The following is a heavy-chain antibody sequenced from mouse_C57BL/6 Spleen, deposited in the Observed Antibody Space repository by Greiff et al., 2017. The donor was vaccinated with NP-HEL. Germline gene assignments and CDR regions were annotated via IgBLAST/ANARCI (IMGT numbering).Heavy chain of an antibody. V-gene: IGHV5-16*01. J-gene: IGHJ2*01. CDR1: GFTFSDYY. D-gene: IGHD1-1*01. Sequence: EVKLVESEGGLVQPGSSMKLSCTASGFTFSDYYMAWVRQVPEKGLEWVANINYDGSSTYYLDSLKSRFIISRDNAKNILYLQMSSLKSEDTATYYCARKQNYYGLFDYWGQGTTLTVSS. CDR2: INYDGSST. CDR3: ARKQNYYGLFDY.